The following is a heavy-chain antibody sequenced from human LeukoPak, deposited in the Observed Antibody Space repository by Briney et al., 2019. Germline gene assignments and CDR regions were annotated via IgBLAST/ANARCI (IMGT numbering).Heavy chain of an antibody. Sequence: SETLSLTCTVSGGSISSGGYYWSWIRQHPGKGLEWIGYIYYSGSTYYNPSLKSRVTISVDTSKNQFSLKLSSVTAADTAVYYCARGSPAVMIVVVRAHYYGMDVWGQGTTVTVSS. CDR2: IYYSGST. V-gene: IGHV4-31*03. J-gene: IGHJ6*02. D-gene: IGHD3-22*01. CDR3: ARGSPAVMIVVVRAHYYGMDV. CDR1: GGSISSGGYY.